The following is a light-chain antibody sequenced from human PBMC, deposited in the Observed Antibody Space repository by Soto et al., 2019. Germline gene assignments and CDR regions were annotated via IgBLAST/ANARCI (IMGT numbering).Light chain of an antibody. J-gene: IGKJ1*01. Sequence: VMTQSPATLSVSPGERATLSCRASQSLSSNLAWYQQKPGQAPRLLIYGASTRATGIPARFSGSGSGTEFTLTISSLQSEDFAVYYCQQCNYGPWTFGQGTKVDIK. V-gene: IGKV3-15*01. CDR2: GAS. CDR3: QQCNYGPWT. CDR1: QSLSSN.